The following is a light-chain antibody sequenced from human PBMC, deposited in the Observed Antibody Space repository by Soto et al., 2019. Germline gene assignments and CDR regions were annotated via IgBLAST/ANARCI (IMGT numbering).Light chain of an antibody. V-gene: IGKV3-20*01. CDR3: QYYGDSPRT. CDR2: GAS. J-gene: IGKJ1*01. Sequence: EIVLTQSPGTVSLSPGERANLSCRASQSASSSQLAWYQHKPGQAPRLLIYGASNRATGIPARFSGSGSETDFTLTISSLDPDDFAVYHCQYYGDSPRTVGQGNKVDIK. CDR1: QSASSSQ.